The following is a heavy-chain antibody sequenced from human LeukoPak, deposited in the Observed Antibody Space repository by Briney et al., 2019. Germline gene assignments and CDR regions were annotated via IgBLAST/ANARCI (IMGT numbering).Heavy chain of an antibody. J-gene: IGHJ4*02. CDR1: GLTFSNHG. CDR3: AKDIATMRWLRPELSVDC. D-gene: IGHD5-12*01. CDR2: IRYDEINK. Sequence: PGGSLRVPCAASGLTFSNHGMHWVRQAPGKGLEWVSFIRYDEINKYYPDSVKGRFTISRDNSKNTLYLHMNSLRAEDTAVYYCAKDIATMRWLRPELSVDCWGQGTLGNVSS. V-gene: IGHV3-30*02.